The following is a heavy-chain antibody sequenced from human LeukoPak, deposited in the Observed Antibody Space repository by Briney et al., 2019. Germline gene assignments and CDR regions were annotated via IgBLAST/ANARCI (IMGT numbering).Heavy chain of an antibody. Sequence: ASVKVSCKASGYTFTGYYMHWVRQAPGQGLEWMGWINPNSGGTNYAQKFQGRVTMTRDTSISTAHMELSRLRSDDTAVYYCATDYSNYVNYYYMDVWGKGTTVTVSS. CDR2: INPNSGGT. D-gene: IGHD4-11*01. CDR3: ATDYSNYVNYYYMDV. V-gene: IGHV1-2*02. CDR1: GYTFTGYY. J-gene: IGHJ6*03.